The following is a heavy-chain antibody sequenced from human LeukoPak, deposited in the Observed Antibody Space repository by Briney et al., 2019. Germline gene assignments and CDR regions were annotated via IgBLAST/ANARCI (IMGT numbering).Heavy chain of an antibody. CDR3: ARDLGKREMATISHFDY. V-gene: IGHV1-46*01. J-gene: IGHJ4*02. D-gene: IGHD5-24*01. CDR1: GGTFSSFG. CDR2: INPSGGST. Sequence: ASVKVSCKASGGTFSSFGISWVRQAPGQGLEWMGIINPSGGSTSYAQKFQGRVTMTRDTSTSTVYMELSSLRSEDTAVYYCARDLGKREMATISHFDYWGQGTLVTVSS.